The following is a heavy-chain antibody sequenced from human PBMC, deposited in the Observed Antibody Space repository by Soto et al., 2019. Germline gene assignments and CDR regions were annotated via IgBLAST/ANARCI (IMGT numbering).Heavy chain of an antibody. V-gene: IGHV1-69*12. CDR3: GRGDSRGYGVDV. J-gene: IGHJ6*02. Sequence: QAQLVQSGPEVKKPGSSVKVSCKSSGGKFSTDVFTWVRQAPGQGLEWMGGIITVFRTTMYAQNFQDRVTLSADESTSTAFMEVRGLRSEDTAVYYCGRGDSRGYGVDVWGPGTTVTVSS. CDR1: GGKFSTDV. D-gene: IGHD3-10*01. CDR2: IITVFRTT.